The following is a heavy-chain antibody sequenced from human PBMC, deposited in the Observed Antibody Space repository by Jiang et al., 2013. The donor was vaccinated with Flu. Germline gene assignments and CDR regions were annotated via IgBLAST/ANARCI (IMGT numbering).Heavy chain of an antibody. CDR1: GGSLSNYY. D-gene: IGHD5-24*01. CDR2: IYYSGST. CDR3: ARQSRDGYNFYDY. J-gene: IGHJ4*02. V-gene: IGHV4-59*08. Sequence: GPGLVKPSETLSLTCTVSGGSLSNYYWSWIRQPPGKGLEWIGYIYYSGSTNYNPSLKSRVTISVDTSKKQFSLILSSVTAADTAVYYCARQSRDGYNFYDYWGQGTLVTVSS.